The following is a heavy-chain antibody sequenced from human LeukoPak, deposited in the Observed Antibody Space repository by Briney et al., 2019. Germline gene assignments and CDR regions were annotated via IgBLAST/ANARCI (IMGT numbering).Heavy chain of an antibody. CDR3: ARGTYSRH. J-gene: IGHJ4*02. V-gene: IGHV4-30-2*01. D-gene: IGHD2-15*01. CDR1: GGSISSGSYY. CDR2: IYHSGST. Sequence: PSQILSLTCTVSGGSISSGSYYWSWIRQPPGKGLEWIGYIYHSGSTDYNPSLKSRVTISIDRSKNQFSLKLTSVTAADTAVYYCARGTYSRHWGQGTLVTVSS.